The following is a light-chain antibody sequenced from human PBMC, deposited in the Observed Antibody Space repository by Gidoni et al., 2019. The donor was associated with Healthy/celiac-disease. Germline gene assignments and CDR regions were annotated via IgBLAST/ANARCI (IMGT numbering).Light chain of an antibody. CDR2: KAS. CDR3: QQYNSPPLT. J-gene: IGKJ4*01. CDR1: QSISSW. Sequence: IQKNQSPSTLSASVGDRVTITCRASQSISSWLAWYQQKPGKVPKLLIYKASSLESGVPSRFSGSGSGTEFTLTISSLQPDDFATYYCQQYNSPPLTFXGXTKVEIK. V-gene: IGKV1-5*03.